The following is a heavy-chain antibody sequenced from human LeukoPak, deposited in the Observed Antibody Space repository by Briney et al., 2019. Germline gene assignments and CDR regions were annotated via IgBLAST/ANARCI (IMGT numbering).Heavy chain of an antibody. CDR2: IDHTGGS. D-gene: IGHD3-10*01. CDR3: ARGENSGSYFSYFDS. J-gene: IGHJ5*01. V-gene: IGHV4-34*01. Sequence: PSETLSLTCAVYGGSFSGHYWTWIRHPPGKGRKGIGEIDHTGGSTYNPSLTSRVAISKDSSKNQFSLSLGSVIAADTAVYFCARGENSGSYFSYFDSWAQGTPVTVSS. CDR1: GGSFSGHY.